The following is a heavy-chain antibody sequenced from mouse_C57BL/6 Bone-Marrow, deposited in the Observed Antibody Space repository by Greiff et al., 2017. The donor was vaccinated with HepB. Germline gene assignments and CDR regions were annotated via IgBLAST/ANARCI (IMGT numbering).Heavy chain of an antibody. CDR1: GYAFTNYL. J-gene: IGHJ2*01. CDR2: INPGSGGT. CDR3: ARFAVYYGSCY. V-gene: IGHV1-54*01. D-gene: IGHD1-1*01. Sequence: QVQLQQSGAELVRPGTSVKVSCKASGYAFTNYLIEWVKQRPGQGLEWIGVINPGSGGTNYNEKFKGKATLTVDKSSSTAYMQLSSLTSEDSAVYFCARFAVYYGSCYWGQGTTLTVSS.